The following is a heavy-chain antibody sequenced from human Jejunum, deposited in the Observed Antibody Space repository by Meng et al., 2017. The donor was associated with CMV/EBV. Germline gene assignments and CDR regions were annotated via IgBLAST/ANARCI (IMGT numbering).Heavy chain of an antibody. Sequence: FSTYARGWVRQAPGKGLDWVSSISAGGGTYDADSVKGRFTISRDNSTNTLYLQMNSLRAEDTAVYYCAKDSDSSSWYGDHYYGMDVWGQGTTVTVSS. CDR1: FSTYA. CDR2: ISAGGGT. CDR3: AKDSDSSSWYGDHYYGMDV. D-gene: IGHD6-13*01. J-gene: IGHJ6*02. V-gene: IGHV3-23*01.